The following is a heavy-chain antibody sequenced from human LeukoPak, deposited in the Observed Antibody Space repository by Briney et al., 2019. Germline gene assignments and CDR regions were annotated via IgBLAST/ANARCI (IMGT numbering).Heavy chain of an antibody. CDR2: ISGSGDSA. CDR3: AKVAWDRWRVDY. V-gene: IGHV3-23*01. J-gene: IGHJ4*02. Sequence: PGGSLRLSCAASGFTFSSYIMSWVRQAPGKGLEWGSGISGSGDSAYYADSVKGRFTISRDNSKNTLYLQMNSLRAEDTALYYCAKVAWDRWRVDYWGQGTLVTVSS. CDR1: GFTFSSYI. D-gene: IGHD1-26*01.